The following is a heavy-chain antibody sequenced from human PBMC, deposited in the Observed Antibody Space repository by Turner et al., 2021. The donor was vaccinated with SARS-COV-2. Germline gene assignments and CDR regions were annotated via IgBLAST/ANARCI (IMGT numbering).Heavy chain of an antibody. CDR1: GASIRSYY. D-gene: IGHD2-21*01. CDR3: ARHGGSPSLWSYCDL. Sequence: QAQLQESGPGLVKPSETLSLTCTVSGASIRSYYWSWIRQPPGKGLAWIGYIFYGGSTDYNPSLKIRVAISVDTSTSEVSLKLFAVTAADTSVYYCARHGGSPSLWSYCDLWGRGTLVTVS. CDR2: IFYGGST. J-gene: IGHJ2*01. V-gene: IGHV4-59*08.